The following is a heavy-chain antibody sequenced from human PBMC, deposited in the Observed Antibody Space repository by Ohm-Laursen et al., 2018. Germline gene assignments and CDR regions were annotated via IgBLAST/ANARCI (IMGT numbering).Heavy chain of an antibody. CDR3: AKARGFSGADQRLWDFQY. D-gene: IGHD5-12*01. CDR2: IIPLFKTP. V-gene: IGHV1-69*01. CDR1: GDTFSNSA. J-gene: IGHJ4*02. Sequence: SSVKVSCKASGDTFSNSAISWVRHAPGQGLEWVGGIIPLFKTPNYAQRFQGRLTITADESTSTVYMELNSLKSDDTAVYYCAKARGFSGADQRLWDFQYWGQGSLVTVSS.